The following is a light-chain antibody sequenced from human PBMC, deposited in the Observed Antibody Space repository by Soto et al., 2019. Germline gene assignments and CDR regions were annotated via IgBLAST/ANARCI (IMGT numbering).Light chain of an antibody. CDR1: QSVNSAY. CDR2: GAS. CDR3: QQCGSPPLT. Sequence: EIVLTQSPGTLSLSPGERATLSCRASQSVNSAYFAWYQQKPGQAPRLLIYGASSRATDTPDRFSGSGSGTDFTLTISRLEPEDFAVYYCQQCGSPPLTFGGGTKVEI. J-gene: IGKJ4*01. V-gene: IGKV3-20*01.